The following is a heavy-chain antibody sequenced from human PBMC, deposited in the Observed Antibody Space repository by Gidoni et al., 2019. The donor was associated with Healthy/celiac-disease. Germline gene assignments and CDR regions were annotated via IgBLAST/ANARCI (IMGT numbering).Heavy chain of an antibody. CDR2: MNPNSGNT. J-gene: IGHJ6*02. CDR1: GYTFTSYD. D-gene: IGHD6-13*01. Sequence: QVQLVQSGAEVKTPGASVKVSCTASGYTFTSYDINWVRQATGQGLEWMGWMNPNSGNTGYAQKFQGRVTMTRNTSISTAYMELSSLRSEDTAVYYCARSGYSSLAFFLYYYGMDVWGQGTTVTVSS. CDR3: ARSGYSSLAFFLYYYGMDV. V-gene: IGHV1-8*01.